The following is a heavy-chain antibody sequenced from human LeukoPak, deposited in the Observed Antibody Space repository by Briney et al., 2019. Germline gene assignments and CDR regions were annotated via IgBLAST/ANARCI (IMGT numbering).Heavy chain of an antibody. V-gene: IGHV4-34*01. CDR2: INHSGST. CDR1: GGSFSGYY. J-gene: IGHJ4*02. Sequence: PSETLSLTCAVYGGSFSGYYWSWIRQPPGKGLEWIGEINHSGSTNYNPSLKSRVTISVDTSKNQFSLKLSSVTAADTAVYYCARVGITIFGVVIISGFGYWGQGTLVTVSS. D-gene: IGHD3-3*01. CDR3: ARVGITIFGVVIISGFGY.